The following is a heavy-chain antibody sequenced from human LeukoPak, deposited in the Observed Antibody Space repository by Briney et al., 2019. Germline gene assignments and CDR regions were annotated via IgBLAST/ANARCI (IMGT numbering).Heavy chain of an antibody. Sequence: SETLSLTCTVSGGSISSGDYYWSWIRQPPGKGLEWIGYIYYSGSTYYNPSLKSRVTISVDTSKNQFSLKLSSVTAADTAVYYCARERIALEPPYGVLDYWGQGTLVTVSS. CDR2: IYYSGST. J-gene: IGHJ4*02. CDR1: GGSISSGDYY. V-gene: IGHV4-30-4*01. CDR3: ARERIALEPPYGVLDY. D-gene: IGHD1-14*01.